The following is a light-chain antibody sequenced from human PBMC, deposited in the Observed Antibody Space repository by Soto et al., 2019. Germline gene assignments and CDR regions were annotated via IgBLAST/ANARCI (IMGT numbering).Light chain of an antibody. CDR1: SRDVRGYNF. CDR2: DVN. V-gene: IGLV2-11*01. Sequence: QSVLTQPRSVSGSPGQSVTISCTGSSRDVRGYNFVSWYQQHPGKAPKLILYDVNTRPSGVPDRISGSKSGSTAYLTISGLQAEDEADYYCCSYAGSFSWVFGGGTQLTVL. J-gene: IGLJ2*01. CDR3: CSYAGSFSWV.